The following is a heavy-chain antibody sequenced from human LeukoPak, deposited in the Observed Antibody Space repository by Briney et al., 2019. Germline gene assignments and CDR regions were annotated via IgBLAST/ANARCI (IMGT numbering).Heavy chain of an antibody. V-gene: IGHV1-69*13. CDR3: ARPFYGDYYYGMDV. CDR1: GGTFSSYA. D-gene: IGHD4-17*01. J-gene: IGHJ6*04. CDR2: IIPIFGTA. Sequence: SSVKVSCKASGGTFSSYAISWVRQAPGQGLEWIGGIIPIFGTANYAQKSLGRVTITADESTSTAYMELSSLRSEDTAVYYCARPFYGDYYYGMDVWGNGTTVTVSS.